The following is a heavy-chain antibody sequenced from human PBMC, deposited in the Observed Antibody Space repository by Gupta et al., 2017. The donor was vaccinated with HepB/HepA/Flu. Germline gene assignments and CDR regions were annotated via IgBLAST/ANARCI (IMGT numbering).Heavy chain of an antibody. CDR1: DGSFSGYY. V-gene: IGHV4-34*01. D-gene: IGHD3-16*01. CDR2: VDRRGNT. CDR3: ASVPGVRRGALIDY. J-gene: IGHJ4*02. Sequence: QVQLQQWGAGLLKPSETLSLTCAVYDGSFSGYYWSWIRQPPGKGLEWIGEVDRRGNTNYSPSLKSRVTISIDTSKNQCSLTLSSMTAADTAVYYCASVPGVRRGALIDYWGQGTLVTVSS.